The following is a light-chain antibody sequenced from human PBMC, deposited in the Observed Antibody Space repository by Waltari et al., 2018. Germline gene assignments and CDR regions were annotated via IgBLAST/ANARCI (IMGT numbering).Light chain of an antibody. J-gene: IGKJ3*01. V-gene: IGKV1-9*01. CDR1: QGINSY. Sequence: DIQLTQSPSFLSASVGDIVTITCRASQGINSYLAWYQQKPGKAPNLLIYAASTLHSGVPSRFSGSGSGTEFTLTINSLQPEDCATYYCQQLNYYPFTFGPGTKVDIK. CDR3: QQLNYYPFT. CDR2: AAS.